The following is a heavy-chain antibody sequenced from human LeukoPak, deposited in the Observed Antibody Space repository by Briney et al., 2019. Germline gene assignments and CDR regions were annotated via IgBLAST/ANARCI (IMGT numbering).Heavy chain of an antibody. V-gene: IGHV3-30*03. CDR2: ISYDGNYK. D-gene: IGHD3-22*01. J-gene: IGHJ4*02. CDR1: GFTFSSYG. CDR3: VVTRDYYDSSGYYRHFDY. Sequence: GGSLRLSCAASGFTFSSYGMHWVRQAPGKGLEWVAVISYDGNYKYYADSVKGRFTISRDNAKNSLYLQMNSLRAEDTALYYCVVTRDYYDSSGYYRHFDYWGQGTLVTVSS.